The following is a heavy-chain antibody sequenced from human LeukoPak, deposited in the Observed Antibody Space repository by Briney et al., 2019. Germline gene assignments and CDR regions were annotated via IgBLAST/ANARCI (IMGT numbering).Heavy chain of an antibody. J-gene: IGHJ4*02. V-gene: IGHV1-46*01. CDR3: AREASSPNYYDSSGHFDS. CDR2: INPSGGST. Sequence: GASVKVSCKASGYTFTSYYMHWVRQAPGQGLEWMGIINPSGGSTSYAQKFQGRVTMTRDTSTSTVYMELSSLRSEDTAVYYCAREASSPNYYDSSGHFDSWGQGTLVTVSS. D-gene: IGHD3-22*01. CDR1: GYTFTSYY.